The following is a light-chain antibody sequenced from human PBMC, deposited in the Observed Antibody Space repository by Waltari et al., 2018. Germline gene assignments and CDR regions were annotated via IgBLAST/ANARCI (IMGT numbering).Light chain of an antibody. CDR1: SNDVGNYNY. Sequence: QSALTQPRSVSGSPGQSVTISCAGTSNDVGNYNYVSCYQQHPGKAPKLMINDGNKRPPGGPDRFAGAKSGNTAALTISGLQTEDEADYYCCSYAGSYTWVFGGGTKLTVL. V-gene: IGLV2-11*01. CDR3: CSYAGSYTWV. CDR2: DGN. J-gene: IGLJ3*02.